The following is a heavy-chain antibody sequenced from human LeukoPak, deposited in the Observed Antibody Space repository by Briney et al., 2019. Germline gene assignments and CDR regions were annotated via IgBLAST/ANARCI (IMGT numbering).Heavy chain of an antibody. CDR3: ARGDYYDSSGYYPN. Sequence: PSETLSLTCTVSGGSISSYYWSWIRQPPGEGLEGIGYIYYSGSNNYTPALKSRVTISVDTSKNQFSLKLSSVTAADTAVYYCARGDYYDSSGYYPNWGQGTLVPVSS. J-gene: IGHJ4*02. V-gene: IGHV4-59*01. D-gene: IGHD3-22*01. CDR1: GGSISSYY. CDR2: IYYSGSN.